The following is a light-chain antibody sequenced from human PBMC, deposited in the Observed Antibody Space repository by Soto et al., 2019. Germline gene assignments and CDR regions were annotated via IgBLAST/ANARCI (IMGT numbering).Light chain of an antibody. J-gene: IGKJ5*01. CDR1: QSVSSN. Sequence: EIVMTQSPATLSVSPGERATLSCRASQSVSSNLAWYQQKPGQAPRLLIFGASTRATGIPGRFSGSGSRTEFTLTISSLQSEDFAVYYCQQYNNWITFGQGTRLEIK. CDR3: QQYNNWIT. V-gene: IGKV3-15*01. CDR2: GAS.